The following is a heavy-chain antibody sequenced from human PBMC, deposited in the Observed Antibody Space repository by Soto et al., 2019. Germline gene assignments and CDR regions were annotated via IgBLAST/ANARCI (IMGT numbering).Heavy chain of an antibody. CDR3: ARDVSGWYLYP. CDR2: IKEDRSASTT. J-gene: IGHJ5*02. Sequence: PGGSLRLSCATSGFTFNTYWMTWVRQAPGKGLEWLANIKEDRSASTTYYADSVKGRFTISRDNAKNSLFLQMNSLRDEDTAVYYCARDVSGWYLYPWGQGTLVTVSS. D-gene: IGHD6-19*01. V-gene: IGHV3-7*01. CDR1: GFTFNTYW.